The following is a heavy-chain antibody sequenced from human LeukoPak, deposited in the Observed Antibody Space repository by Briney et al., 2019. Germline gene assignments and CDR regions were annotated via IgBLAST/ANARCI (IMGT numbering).Heavy chain of an antibody. CDR2: IRTGSQST. Sequence: PGGSLRLSCAASGFTFSIYAMSWVRQAPGKGLEWVSGIRTGSQSTHYADSVKGRFTVSRDNSKNTLYLQMNNLRAEDTAVYYCANGFDPGNWGQGTLVTVSS. D-gene: IGHD3-9*01. CDR1: GFTFSIYA. V-gene: IGHV3-23*01. J-gene: IGHJ4*02. CDR3: ANGFDPGN.